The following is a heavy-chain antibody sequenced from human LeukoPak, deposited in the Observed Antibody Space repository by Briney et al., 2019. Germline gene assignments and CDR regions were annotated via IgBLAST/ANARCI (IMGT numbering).Heavy chain of an antibody. CDR3: ARDARTTWAAFDI. V-gene: IGHV3-53*01. CDR2: IYSGGST. CDR1: GFTVSSNY. D-gene: IGHD4-17*01. Sequence: GSLRLSCAASGFTVSSNYMSWVRQAPGKGLEWVSVIYSGGSTYYADSVKGRFTISRDNSKNTLYLQMNSLRAEDTAVYYCARDARTTWAAFDIWGQGTMVTVSS. J-gene: IGHJ3*02.